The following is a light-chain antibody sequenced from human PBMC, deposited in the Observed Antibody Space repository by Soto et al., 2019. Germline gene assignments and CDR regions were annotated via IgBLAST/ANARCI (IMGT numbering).Light chain of an antibody. CDR2: DAS. J-gene: IGKJ3*01. Sequence: ETVLTQSPATLSLSPGERATLSCRASQSVSSYLAWYQQKPGQAPRLLIYDASNRATGIPARFSGSGFGTDFTLTISSLEPEDFAVYYCQQYGSSPFTFGPGTKVDIK. CDR3: QQYGSSPFT. CDR1: QSVSSY. V-gene: IGKV3-11*01.